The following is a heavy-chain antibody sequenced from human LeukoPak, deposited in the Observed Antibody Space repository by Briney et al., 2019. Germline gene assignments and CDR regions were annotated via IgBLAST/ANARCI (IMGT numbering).Heavy chain of an antibody. D-gene: IGHD1-26*01. CDR2: IYPGDSQT. J-gene: IGHJ4*02. Sequence: GESLKISFEGSGYIFSNYWIAWVRPMPGKGPEWMGSIYPGDSQTRYSPSFLGQVTMSADNSISTAYLQWSTLKASDTAMYYCARHGGSYDYWGQGTLVTVSS. CDR1: GYIFSNYW. V-gene: IGHV5-51*01. CDR3: ARHGGSYDY.